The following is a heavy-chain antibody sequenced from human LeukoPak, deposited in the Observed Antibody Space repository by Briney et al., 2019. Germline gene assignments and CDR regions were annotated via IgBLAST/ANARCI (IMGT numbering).Heavy chain of an antibody. V-gene: IGHV5-10-1*01. D-gene: IGHD3-22*01. CDR2: IDPSDSYT. J-gene: IGHJ4*02. Sequence: GESLRISCKGSGYSFTSYWISWVRQMPGKGLEWMGRIDPSDSYTNYSPSFQGHVTISADESISTAYLQWSSLKASDTAMYYCATYYYDSSGQYYFDYWGQGTLVTVSS. CDR3: ATYYYDSSGQYYFDY. CDR1: GYSFTSYW.